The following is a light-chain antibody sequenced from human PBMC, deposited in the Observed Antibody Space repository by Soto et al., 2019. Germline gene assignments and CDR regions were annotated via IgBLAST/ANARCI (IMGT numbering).Light chain of an antibody. V-gene: IGKV3D-20*02. CDR2: GAS. J-gene: IGKJ5*01. CDR3: QQRSNSPIT. CDR1: QSVSSSY. Sequence: EIVFTQSPGTLSLSPGERATLSCRASQSVSSSYLAWYQPKPGQAPRLLLYGASSRDTDIPARFSGSGSGTDFTLTISRLEPEDFELYYCQQRSNSPITFGQGTRLEIK.